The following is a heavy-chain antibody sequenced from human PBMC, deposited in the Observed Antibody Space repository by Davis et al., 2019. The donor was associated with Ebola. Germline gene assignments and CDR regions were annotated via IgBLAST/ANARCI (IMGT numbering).Heavy chain of an antibody. CDR3: ARSHSDWLLPFDY. CDR2: IYHSGST. CDR1: GGSISSSNW. J-gene: IGHJ4*02. Sequence: SETLSLTCAVSGGSISSSNWWSWVRQPPGKGLEWIGEIYHSGSTNYNPSLKGRVTISVDKSKRQFSLRLSSVTAADTAVYYCARSHSDWLLPFDYWGQGTLATVSS. V-gene: IGHV4-4*02. D-gene: IGHD3-9*01.